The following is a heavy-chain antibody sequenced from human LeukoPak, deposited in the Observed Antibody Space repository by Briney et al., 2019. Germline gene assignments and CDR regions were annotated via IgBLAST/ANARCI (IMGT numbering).Heavy chain of an antibody. CDR3: ARGNDIVVVPADHDRGFDY. CDR1: GGSFSGYY. V-gene: IGHV4-34*01. CDR2: INHSGST. J-gene: IGHJ4*02. D-gene: IGHD2-2*01. Sequence: ASETLSLTCAVYGGSFSGYYWSWIRQPPGKGLEWIGEINHSGSTNYNPSLKSRVTISVDTSKNQFSLKLSSVTAADTAVYYCARGNDIVVVPADHDRGFDYWGQGTLDTVSS.